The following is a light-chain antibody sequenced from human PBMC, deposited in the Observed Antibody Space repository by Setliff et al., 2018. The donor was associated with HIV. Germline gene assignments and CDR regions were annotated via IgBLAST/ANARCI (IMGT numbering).Light chain of an antibody. CDR1: SSDIGGYYY. CDR2: EVS. V-gene: IGLV2-14*03. Sequence: QSVLTQPASVSGSPGQSITISCSGTSSDIGGYYYVSWYQQYPGRAPKLILYEVSNRPSGISNLFSGSKSGNTASLTISGLQAEDDADYYCCSYTSGSTLVFGGGTKVTVL. CDR3: CSYTSGSTLV. J-gene: IGLJ2*01.